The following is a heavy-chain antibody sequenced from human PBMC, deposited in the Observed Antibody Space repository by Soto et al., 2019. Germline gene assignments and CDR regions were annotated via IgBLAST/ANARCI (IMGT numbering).Heavy chain of an antibody. D-gene: IGHD6-13*01. CDR3: ARIRSGSWQPDFDC. CDR2: ISYSGST. J-gene: IGHJ4*02. CDR1: GDSIFNYY. Sequence: SETLSLTCTVSGDSIFNYYWSWIRQPPGKGLEWIGYISYSGSTNYNPSLKSRVTISVDTSKNHFSLNLSSMTAADTAVYYCARIRSGSWQPDFDCWSQGTLVTVSS. V-gene: IGHV4-59*01.